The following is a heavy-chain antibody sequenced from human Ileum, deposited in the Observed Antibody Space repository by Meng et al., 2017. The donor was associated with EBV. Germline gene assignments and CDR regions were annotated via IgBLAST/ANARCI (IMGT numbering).Heavy chain of an antibody. CDR1: ADSFSSTSAA. J-gene: IGHJ4*02. CDR3: ARDSSSSAYSPFDY. V-gene: IGHV6-1*01. CDR2: TYYRSKWYN. D-gene: IGHD3-22*01. Sequence: QSSPELVSPPHTPSLTLHISADSFSSTSAALNLIRQSPSRGLEWLGRTYYRSKWYNDYAVSVKSRITINPDTSKNQFSLQLNSVTPEDTAVYYCARDSSSSAYSPFDYWGQGTLVTVSS.